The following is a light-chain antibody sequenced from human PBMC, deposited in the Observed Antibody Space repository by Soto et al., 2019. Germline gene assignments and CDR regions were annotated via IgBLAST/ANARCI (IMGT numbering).Light chain of an antibody. V-gene: IGLV1-44*01. CDR1: SSNIGRNT. J-gene: IGLJ2*01. Sequence: QSVLTQPPSASGTPGQRVSISCSGSSSNIGRNTMIWYQQLPGTAPKLLIYSDDQWPPAVPARFSGSKSGTSASLAISGPQSGDEADYYCAVWDASLNGPVFGGGTQVTVL. CDR3: AVWDASLNGPV. CDR2: SDD.